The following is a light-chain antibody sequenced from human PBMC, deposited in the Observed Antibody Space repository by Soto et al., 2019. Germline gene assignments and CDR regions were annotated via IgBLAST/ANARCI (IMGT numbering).Light chain of an antibody. CDR3: CSYAGSSTPYG. CDR2: EGS. CDR1: SSDVGSYNL. J-gene: IGLJ1*01. Sequence: QSALTQPASVSGSPGQSITISCTGTSSDVGSYNLVSWYQQHPGKAPKLMIYEGSKRPSGVSNRCSGSTSGNTASLTISGLQPEDEADYYCCSYAGSSTPYGFGTGTKVTVL. V-gene: IGLV2-23*01.